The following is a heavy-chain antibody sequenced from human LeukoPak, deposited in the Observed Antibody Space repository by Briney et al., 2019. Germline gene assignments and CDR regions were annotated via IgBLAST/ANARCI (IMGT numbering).Heavy chain of an antibody. J-gene: IGHJ4*02. V-gene: IGHV3-30*01. Sequence: GRSLRLSCAASGFTFSSYAMHWVRQAPGKGLEWVAVISYGGSNKYYADSVKGRFTISRDNSKNTLYLQMNSLRAEDTAVYYCASERGHFDYWGQGTLVTVSS. CDR2: ISYGGSNK. D-gene: IGHD3-16*01. CDR1: GFTFSSYA. CDR3: ASERGHFDY.